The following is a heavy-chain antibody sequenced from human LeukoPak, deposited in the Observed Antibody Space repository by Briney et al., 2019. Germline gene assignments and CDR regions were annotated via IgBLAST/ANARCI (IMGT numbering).Heavy chain of an antibody. CDR3: ARVTGYMIEDYFDY. J-gene: IGHJ4*02. CDR1: GGSISSYY. CDR2: IYTSGST. Sequence: KPSETLSLTCTVSGGSISSYYWNWIRQPAGKGLEWIGRIYTSGSTNYNPSLKSRVTISVDTSKNQFSLRLSSVTAADTAVYYCARVTGYMIEDYFDYWGQGTLVTVSS. D-gene: IGHD3-22*01. V-gene: IGHV4-4*07.